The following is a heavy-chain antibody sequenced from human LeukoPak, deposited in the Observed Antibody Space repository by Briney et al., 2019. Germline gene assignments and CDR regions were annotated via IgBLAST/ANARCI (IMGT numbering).Heavy chain of an antibody. CDR2: IWYDGSNK. Sequence: PGGSLRLSCAASGFTFSSYGMHWVRQAPGKGLEWVAVIWYDGSNKYYADSVKGRFTISGDNSKNTLYLQMNSLRAEDTAVYYCARDRGYSYGYSDYWGQGTLVTVSS. J-gene: IGHJ4*02. CDR1: GFTFSSYG. D-gene: IGHD5-18*01. CDR3: ARDRGYSYGYSDY. V-gene: IGHV3-33*01.